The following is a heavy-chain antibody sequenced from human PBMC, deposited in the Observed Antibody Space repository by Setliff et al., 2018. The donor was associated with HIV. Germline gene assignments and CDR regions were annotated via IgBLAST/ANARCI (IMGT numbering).Heavy chain of an antibody. CDR1: GFTFTDFY. CDR3: ETDDYYGSGTHWRGVP. D-gene: IGHD3-10*01. CDR2: VDPEDNNP. V-gene: IGHV1-69-2*01. Sequence: AASVKVSCKASGFTFTDFYFHWVQQAPGKGLEWVGRVDPEDNNPTYAEKFRDRVTISADTSTNTAYLELRSLRSEDTAVYYCETDDYYGSGTHWRGVPWGQGTLVTVSS. J-gene: IGHJ5*02.